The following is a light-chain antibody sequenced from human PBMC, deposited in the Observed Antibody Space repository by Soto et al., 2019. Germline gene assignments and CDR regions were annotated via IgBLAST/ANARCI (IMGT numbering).Light chain of an antibody. Sequence: DFQMTQSPSTLSASVGDRVTITCRASQTVKLYLAWYQQKPGKAPKLLISGASTLESGVPSRFSGSGSETEFPLTINRLQPDDFATYYCQQYDGNPTFGPGTKVTFK. J-gene: IGKJ3*01. CDR1: QTVKLY. V-gene: IGKV1-5*01. CDR3: QQYDGNPT. CDR2: GAS.